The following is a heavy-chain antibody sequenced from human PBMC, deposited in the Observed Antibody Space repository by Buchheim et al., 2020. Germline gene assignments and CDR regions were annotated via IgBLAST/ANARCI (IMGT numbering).Heavy chain of an antibody. CDR1: GFTFSSYW. CDR3: VRASSTVRAYYYGMDV. V-gene: IGHV3-7*04. CDR2: IKEDGSEQ. D-gene: IGHD4-11*01. J-gene: IGHJ6*02. Sequence: EVQLVESGGGLVQPGGSLRLSCAAAGFTFSSYWMSWVRQAPGKGLQWVASIKEDGSEQQYVDSVKGRFTISRDNAYNSLYLQMNSLRGEDTAVYFCVRASSTVRAYYYGMDVWGQGTT.